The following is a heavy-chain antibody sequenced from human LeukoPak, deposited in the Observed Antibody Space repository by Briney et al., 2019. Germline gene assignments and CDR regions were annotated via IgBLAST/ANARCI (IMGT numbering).Heavy chain of an antibody. CDR1: GVTFSSYA. CDR3: AIDRLFGELYFDY. CDR2: ISGSGGST. D-gene: IGHD3-10*01. J-gene: IGHJ4*02. Sequence: QPGGSLRLSCAASGVTFSSYAMSWVRQAPGKGLEWVSAISGSGGSTYYADSVKGRFTISRDNSKNTLYLQMNSLRAEDTAVYYCAIDRLFGELYFDYWGQGTLVTVSS. V-gene: IGHV3-23*01.